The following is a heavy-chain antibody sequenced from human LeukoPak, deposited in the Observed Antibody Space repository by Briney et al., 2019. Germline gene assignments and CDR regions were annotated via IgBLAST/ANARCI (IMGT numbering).Heavy chain of an antibody. D-gene: IGHD3-16*02. CDR3: ARTYYDYVWGSYRHSVWFDP. J-gene: IGHJ5*02. CDR1: GYSISSGYY. CDR2: IYHSGST. V-gene: IGHV4-38-2*01. Sequence: SETLSLTCAVSGYSISSGYYWGWIRRPPGKGLEWIGSIYHSGSTYYNPSLKSRVTISVDTSKNQFSLKLSSVTAADTAVYYCARTYYDYVWGSYRHSVWFDPWGQGTLVTVSS.